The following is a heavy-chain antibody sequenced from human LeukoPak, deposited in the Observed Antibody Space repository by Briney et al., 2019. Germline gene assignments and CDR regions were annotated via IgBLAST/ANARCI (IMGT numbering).Heavy chain of an antibody. CDR2: IYPGDSDT. Sequence: PGESLKISCKGSGYSFTSYWIGWVRPLRGKGLEWMGIIYPGDSDTIYSPSFQGQVTISADKSIRTAYLQWSRLKASDTAMYYCARLDTAMPLDYWGQGTLVTVSS. CDR3: ARLDTAMPLDY. D-gene: IGHD5-18*01. J-gene: IGHJ4*02. CDR1: GYSFTSYW. V-gene: IGHV5-51*01.